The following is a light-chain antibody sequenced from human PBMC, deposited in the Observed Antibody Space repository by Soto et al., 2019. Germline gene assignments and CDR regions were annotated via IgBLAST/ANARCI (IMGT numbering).Light chain of an antibody. CDR2: GAS. CDR3: QQYDNWPIT. J-gene: IGKJ5*01. CDR1: QSVSSN. V-gene: IGKV3-15*01. Sequence: EIVMTPSPATLSVSPGERATLSCRASQSVSSNLAWYQQKPGQAPRLVIHGASTRATGIPARFSGSGSGTEFTLTISSLQSEDFAVYYCQQYDNWPITFGQGTRLEIK.